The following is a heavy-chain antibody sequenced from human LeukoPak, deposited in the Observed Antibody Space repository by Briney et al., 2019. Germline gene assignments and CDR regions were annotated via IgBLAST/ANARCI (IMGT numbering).Heavy chain of an antibody. Sequence: PGGSLRLSCAASGFTFSSYAMHWVRQAPGKGLEWVAVISYDGSNKYYADSVKGRFTISRDNSKNTLYLQMNSLRAEDTAVYYCARDRVELLSRHYFDYWGQGALVTVSS. CDR2: ISYDGSNK. CDR1: GFTFSSYA. J-gene: IGHJ4*02. CDR3: ARDRVELLSRHYFDY. D-gene: IGHD1-26*01. V-gene: IGHV3-30-3*01.